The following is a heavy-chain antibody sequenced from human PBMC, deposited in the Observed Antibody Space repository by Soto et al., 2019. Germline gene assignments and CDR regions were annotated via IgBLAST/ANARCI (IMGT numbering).Heavy chain of an antibody. CDR1: GGTFSSYT. J-gene: IGHJ3*02. Sequence: ASVKVSCKASGGTFSSYTISWVRQAPGQGLEWMGRIIPILGIANYAQKFQGRVTITADKSTSTAYMELSSLRSEDTAVYYCARDRTVVVPALDAFDIWGQGTMVTVSS. CDR3: ARDRTVVVPALDAFDI. V-gene: IGHV1-69*04. CDR2: IIPILGIA. D-gene: IGHD2-2*01.